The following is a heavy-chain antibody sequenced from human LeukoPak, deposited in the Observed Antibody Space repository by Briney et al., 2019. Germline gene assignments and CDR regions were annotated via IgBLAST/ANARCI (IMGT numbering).Heavy chain of an antibody. J-gene: IGHJ2*01. CDR2: IYYSGST. V-gene: IGHV4-39*01. CDR1: GGSISSSSYY. Sequence: SETLSLTFTVSGGSISSSSYYWGWIRQPPGKGLYWIGSIYYSGSTYYNPSLKSRVTISVDTSKNQFSLKLSSVTAADTAVYYCARQRGGGYWYFDPWGRGTLVTVSS. CDR3: ARQRGGGYWYFDP.